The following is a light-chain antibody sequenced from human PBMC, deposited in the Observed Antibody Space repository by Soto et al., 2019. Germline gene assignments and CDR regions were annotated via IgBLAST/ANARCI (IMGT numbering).Light chain of an antibody. CDR2: GAS. CDR3: HQYDSSPLT. CDR1: QSVSNNY. V-gene: IGKV3-20*01. J-gene: IGKJ4*01. Sequence: EVVLTQSPDTLSLSPGERATLSCRASQSVSNNYFAWYQQKPGQAPRLLIYGASSRATGIPDRFSGSGSGTDFTLTISRLEPEDFAVYYCHQYDSSPLTFGGGTKVEIK.